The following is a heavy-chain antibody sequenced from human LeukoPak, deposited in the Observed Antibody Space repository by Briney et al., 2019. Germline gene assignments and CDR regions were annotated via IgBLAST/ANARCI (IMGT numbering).Heavy chain of an antibody. Sequence: SETLSLTCTVSGGSISSYYWSWIRQPAGKGLECIGRIYTSGSTNYNPSLKSRVTMSVDTSKNQFSLKLSSVTAADTAVYYCARLKYYYDSSGYYQGDAFDIWGQGTMVTVSS. J-gene: IGHJ3*02. CDR2: IYTSGST. D-gene: IGHD3-22*01. CDR3: ARLKYYYDSSGYYQGDAFDI. V-gene: IGHV4-4*07. CDR1: GGSISSYY.